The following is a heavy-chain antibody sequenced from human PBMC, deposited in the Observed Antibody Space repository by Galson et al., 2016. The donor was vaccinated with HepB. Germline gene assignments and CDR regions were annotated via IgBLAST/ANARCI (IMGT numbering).Heavy chain of an antibody. Sequence: QSGAEVKKPGDSLKISCKGSGYSFMNYWIGWVRQMPGKGLEWMGIIYPGDSDTRYSPSFQDQVTISADKSITTVYLQWSSLKASDTAKYFCARRAGDWGRLGKWYFDYWSQGTPVTVSS. CDR1: GYSFMNYW. D-gene: IGHD2-21*02. CDR3: ARRAGDWGRLGKWYFDY. CDR2: IYPGDSDT. J-gene: IGHJ4*02. V-gene: IGHV5-51*01.